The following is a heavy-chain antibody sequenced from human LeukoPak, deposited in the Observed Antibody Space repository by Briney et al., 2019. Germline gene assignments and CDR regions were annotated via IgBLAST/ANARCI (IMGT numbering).Heavy chain of an antibody. Sequence: ASVKVSCKASGYTFTGYYMHWVRQAPGQGLEWMGWINPNSGGTNYAQKFLGRVTMTRDTSISTAYMELSRLRSDDTAVYYCTKTTVRDNWFDPWGQGTLVTVSS. D-gene: IGHD4-11*01. CDR1: GYTFTGYY. CDR2: INPNSGGT. V-gene: IGHV1-2*02. J-gene: IGHJ5*02. CDR3: TKTTVRDNWFDP.